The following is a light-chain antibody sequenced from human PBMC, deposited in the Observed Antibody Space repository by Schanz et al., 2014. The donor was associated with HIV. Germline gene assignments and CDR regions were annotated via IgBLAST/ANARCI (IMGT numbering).Light chain of an antibody. V-gene: IGLV1-51*01. CDR1: NSNIGNNF. Sequence: QSVLTQPPSVSAAPGQKVTISCSGTNSNIGNNFVSWYQQFPGTAPKILIFDNDKRPSGIPDRFSASKSGTSATLAITGLQTEDEADYYCATWDTFLNGVVFGGGTKLTVL. CDR2: DND. CDR3: ATWDTFLNGVV. J-gene: IGLJ2*01.